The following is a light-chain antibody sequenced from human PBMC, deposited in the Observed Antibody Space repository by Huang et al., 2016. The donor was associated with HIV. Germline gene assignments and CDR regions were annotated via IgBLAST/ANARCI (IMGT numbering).Light chain of an antibody. J-gene: IGKJ4*01. CDR3: QQHRIWPLT. CDR1: QSVSNY. CDR2: DAS. Sequence: EIVLTQSPATLSKSPGERAPLSCRASQSVSNYLAWFHQKPGQAPRLLIYDASNRATGIPARFSGSGSCTAFTLTISSLEPEDFAVYYCQQHRIWPLTFGGGTTVDIK. V-gene: IGKV3-11*01.